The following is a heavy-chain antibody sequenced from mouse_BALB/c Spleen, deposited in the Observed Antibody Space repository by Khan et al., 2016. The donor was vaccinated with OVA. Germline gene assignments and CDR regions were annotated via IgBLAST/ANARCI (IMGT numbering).Heavy chain of an antibody. Sequence: QVQLQQPGAELVKPGTSVKLSCKASGYTFTDYWIHWVKQRPGQGLVWIGEINPRNGRTNYNEKVKSKATLTVDKSSSTAYMQLSSLTSEDSAVYHCAREGYYYGSKRDFDFWGQGTTLTVSS. CDR2: INPRNGRT. D-gene: IGHD1-1*01. CDR3: AREGYYYGSKRDFDF. V-gene: IGHV1S81*02. J-gene: IGHJ2*01. CDR1: GYTFTDYW.